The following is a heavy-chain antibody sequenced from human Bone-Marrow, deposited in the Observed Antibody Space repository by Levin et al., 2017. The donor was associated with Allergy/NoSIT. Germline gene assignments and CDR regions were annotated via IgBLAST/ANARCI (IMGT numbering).Heavy chain of an antibody. CDR3: AKDQRLLWFGELRHDAFDI. V-gene: IGHV3-23*01. Sequence: GGSLRLSCAASGFTFSSYAMSWVRQAPGKGLEWVSAISGSGGSTYYADSVKGRFTISRDNSKNTLYLQMNSLRAEDTAVYYCAKDQRLLWFGELRHDAFDIWGQGTMVTVSS. J-gene: IGHJ3*02. CDR1: GFTFSSYA. CDR2: ISGSGGST. D-gene: IGHD3-10*01.